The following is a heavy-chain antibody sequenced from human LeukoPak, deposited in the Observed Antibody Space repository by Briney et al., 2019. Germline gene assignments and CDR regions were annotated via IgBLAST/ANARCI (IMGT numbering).Heavy chain of an antibody. J-gene: IGHJ4*02. CDR1: GGSLSSYC. CDR2: IYYSGKT. CDR3: ARHGGYSGNPMPFDS. D-gene: IGHD4-23*01. Sequence: SETLSLTCTVSGGSLSSYCWSWIRQPPGKGLEWIAYIYYSGKTNYNPSLKSRVTISVDTFKNQFSLKLSSVTAADTALYYCARHGGYSGNPMPFDSWGQGTLVTVSS. V-gene: IGHV4-59*08.